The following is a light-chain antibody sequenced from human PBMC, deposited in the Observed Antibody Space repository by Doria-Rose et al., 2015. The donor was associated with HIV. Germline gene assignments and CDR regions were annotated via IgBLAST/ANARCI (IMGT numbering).Light chain of an antibody. J-gene: IGKJ1*01. CDR1: QSVLYSSNNKNY. Sequence: VLTQPPDSLTVSLGERATINCKSSQSVLYSSNNKNYLAWYQQKTGQPPKLLIYWASTRESGVPDRFSGSGSGTDFTLTISSLQAEDVAVYYCQQYYSIPRTFGQGTKVEIK. V-gene: IGKV4-1*01. CDR2: WAS. CDR3: QQYYSIPRT.